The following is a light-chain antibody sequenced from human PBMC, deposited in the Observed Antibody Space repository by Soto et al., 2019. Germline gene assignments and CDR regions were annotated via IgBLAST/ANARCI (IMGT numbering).Light chain of an antibody. J-gene: IGLJ1*01. CDR3: CSYAGTPYV. V-gene: IGLV2-11*01. CDR1: SSDVGGYNY. CDR2: DVS. Sequence: QSLLNQPRSVSESPGQSVTISCTGTSSDVGGYNYVSWYQQHPGKAPKLMIYDVSKRPSGVPDRFSGSKSGNTASLTISGLRAEDEADYYCCSYAGTPYVFGTGTRSRS.